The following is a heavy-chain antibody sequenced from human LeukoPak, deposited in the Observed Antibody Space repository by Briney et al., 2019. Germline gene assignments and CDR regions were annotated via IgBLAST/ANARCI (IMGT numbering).Heavy chain of an antibody. CDR1: GVIISSYA. CDR3: AKDRVSPGFNWFDP. V-gene: IGHV3-23*01. J-gene: IGHJ5*02. CDR2: INGRGDNT. Sequence: GGSLRLSCAASGVIISSYAMSWVRQAPGKELEWVSAINGRGDNTYYADFVKGRFTISRDNSKSNVYLQMNSLRTEDTAVYYCAKDRVSPGFNWFDPWGQGTLVTVSS. D-gene: IGHD2/OR15-2a*01.